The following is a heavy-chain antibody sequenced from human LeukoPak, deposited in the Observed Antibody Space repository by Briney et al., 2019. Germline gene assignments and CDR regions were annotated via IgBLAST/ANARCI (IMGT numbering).Heavy chain of an antibody. CDR3: ARDRPWGGLNGFDY. V-gene: IGHV3-53*01. CDR1: GFAVRNDY. Sequence: GGSLRLSCAASGFAVRNDYMSWVRQAPGKGLEWVSVIHTDGATYYAASVKGRFTISRDFSKNTLYLRMNSLRAEDTAIYYCARDRPWGGLNGFDYWGQGTLVTVAS. CDR2: IHTDGAT. D-gene: IGHD3-3*01. J-gene: IGHJ4*02.